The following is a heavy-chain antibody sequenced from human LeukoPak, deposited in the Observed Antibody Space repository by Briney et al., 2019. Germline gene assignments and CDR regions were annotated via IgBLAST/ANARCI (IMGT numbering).Heavy chain of an antibody. D-gene: IGHD3-22*01. V-gene: IGHV1-69*01. CDR1: GGTFSSYA. J-gene: IGHJ4*02. Sequence: SVKVSCKASGGTFSSYAISWVRQAPGQGLKWMGGIIPIFGTANYAQKFQGRVTITADESTSTAYMELSSLRSEDTAVYYCARLKLQYYYDSSGRGGYFDYWGQGTLVTVSS. CDR2: IIPIFGTA. CDR3: ARLKLQYYYDSSGRGGYFDY.